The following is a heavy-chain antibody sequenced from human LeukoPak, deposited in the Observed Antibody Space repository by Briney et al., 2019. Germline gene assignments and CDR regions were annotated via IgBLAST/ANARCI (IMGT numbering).Heavy chain of an antibody. V-gene: IGHV3-48*04. CDR2: ISSSSSTI. CDR3: ARDALTIFGVVIV. Sequence: SCKASGGTFSSYAISWVRQAPGKGLEWVSYISSSSSTIYYADSVKGRFTISRDNAKNSLYLQMNSLRAEDTAVYYCARDALTIFGVVIVWGQGTLVTVSS. CDR1: GGTFSSYA. J-gene: IGHJ4*02. D-gene: IGHD3-3*01.